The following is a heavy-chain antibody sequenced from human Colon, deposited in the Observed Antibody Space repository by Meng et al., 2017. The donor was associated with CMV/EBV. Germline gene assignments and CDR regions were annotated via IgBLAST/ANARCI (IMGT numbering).Heavy chain of an antibody. CDR3: ARPMARGILNYYYYGLDV. D-gene: IGHD3-10*01. CDR2: ISGDAEST. CDR1: GFTFSSYE. V-gene: IGHV3-23*01. Sequence: GESLKISCAASGFTFSSYEMNWVRQAPGKGLEWVSAISGDAESTYYADSVKGRFTISRDKSENTVYLQMNSLGAEDTAVYYCARPMARGILNYYYYGLDVWGQGTTVTVSS. J-gene: IGHJ6*02.